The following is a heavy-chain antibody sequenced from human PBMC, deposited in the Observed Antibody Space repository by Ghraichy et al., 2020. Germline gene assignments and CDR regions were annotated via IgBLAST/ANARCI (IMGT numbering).Heavy chain of an antibody. J-gene: IGHJ4*02. V-gene: IGHV3-74*01. CDR1: GFTFSSYW. CDR3: ARGPTDYSSSWYVD. CDR2: TSRDGSST. Sequence: GGSLRLSCAASGFTFSSYWMHWVRQAPGKGLVWVSRTSRDGSSTTYAVSVKGRFTISRDNAKNTLYLQMNSLRAEDTAVYYCARGPTDYSSSWYVDWGQGTLVTVSS. D-gene: IGHD6-13*01.